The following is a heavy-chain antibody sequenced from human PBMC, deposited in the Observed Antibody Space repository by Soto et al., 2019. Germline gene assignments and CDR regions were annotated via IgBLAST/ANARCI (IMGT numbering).Heavy chain of an antibody. J-gene: IGHJ4*02. D-gene: IGHD3-22*01. V-gene: IGHV4-39*01. CDR2: IHYSGST. CDR3: AAHDSGGYYAEY. Sequence: SETLPLTCTVSGDSVTISDYYWGWIRQPPGKGLEWIGSIHYSGSTYYNPSLKSRVTISGDTSKKQFSLKLTSVTAADAAVYYCAAHDSGGYYAEYWGQGTLVTVSS. CDR1: GDSVTISDYY.